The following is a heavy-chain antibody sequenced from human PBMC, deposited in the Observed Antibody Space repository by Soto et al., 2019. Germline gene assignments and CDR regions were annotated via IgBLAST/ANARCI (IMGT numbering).Heavy chain of an antibody. CDR3: AREWGLLPYYVMNV. J-gene: IGHJ6*02. CDR2: ISYTGRT. CDR1: GEWVTSGSYY. D-gene: IGHD7-27*01. Sequence: XGTMSLTCIVSGEWVTSGSYYWTWLREPPGKGLEWIGYISYTGRTKYNPSLQSRVTISVDTSKNDFSLNLSSVTAADTAVYFCAREWGLLPYYVMNVWGHGTAVTVSS. V-gene: IGHV4-61*03.